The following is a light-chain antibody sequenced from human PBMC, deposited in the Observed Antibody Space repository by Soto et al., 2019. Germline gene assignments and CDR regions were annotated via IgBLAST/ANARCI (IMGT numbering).Light chain of an antibody. CDR1: QSISSY. V-gene: IGKV1-39*01. J-gene: IGKJ1*01. CDR2: AAS. CDR3: KQSYSSSWT. Sequence: DIQMTQSPSSLSASVGDRVTITCRASQSISSYLNWYQQKPGKAPNLLIYAASSLQSGVPSRFSGSGSGTDFTLTISSLQPEDFATYYCKQSYSSSWTFGQGTTVKIK.